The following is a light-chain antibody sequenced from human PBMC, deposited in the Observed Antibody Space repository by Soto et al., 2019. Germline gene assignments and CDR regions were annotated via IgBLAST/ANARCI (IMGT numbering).Light chain of an antibody. CDR3: QQYNNGHPYP. J-gene: IGKJ2*01. Sequence: EIVMTQSPATLSVSPGERATLSCRASQSVSSNLAWYQQKPGQAPRLLIYGASTRTTGIPARYSGSGSGTEFILTISSRQAEGFAVTHWQQYNNGHPYPFGQGTKLELK. CDR2: GAS. CDR1: QSVSSN. V-gene: IGKV3-15*01.